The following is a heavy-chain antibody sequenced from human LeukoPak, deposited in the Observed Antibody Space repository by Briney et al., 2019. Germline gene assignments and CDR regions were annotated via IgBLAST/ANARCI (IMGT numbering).Heavy chain of an antibody. J-gene: IGHJ5*02. CDR2: ISAYNGNT. D-gene: IGHD3-3*01. CDR1: GYTFTSYG. CDR3: ARNNDYDFWSGYGNWFDP. V-gene: IGHV1-18*01. Sequence: GASVTVSCKASGYTFTSYGISWVRQAPGQGLEWMGWISAYNGNTNYAQKLQGRVTMTTDTSTSTAYMELRSLRSDDTAVYYCARNNDYDFWSGYGNWFDPWGQGTLVTVSS.